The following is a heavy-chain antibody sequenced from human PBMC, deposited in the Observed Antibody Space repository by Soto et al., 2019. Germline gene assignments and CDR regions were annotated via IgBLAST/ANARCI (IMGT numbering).Heavy chain of an antibody. CDR1: GGSFSGYY. CDR2: INHSGST. Sequence: SETLSLTCAVYGGSFSGYYWSWIRQPPGKGLEWIGEINHSGSTNYNPSLKSRVTISVDTSKNQFSLKLSSVTAADTAVYYCARTWYSSGWYKSGAFDIWGQGTMVTVSS. D-gene: IGHD6-19*01. CDR3: ARTWYSSGWYKSGAFDI. V-gene: IGHV4-34*01. J-gene: IGHJ3*02.